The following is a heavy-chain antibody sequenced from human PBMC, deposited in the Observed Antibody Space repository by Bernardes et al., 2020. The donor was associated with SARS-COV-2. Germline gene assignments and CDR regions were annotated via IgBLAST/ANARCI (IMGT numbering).Heavy chain of an antibody. CDR2: FDYERTT. Sequence: SETLSLTCIVSGDSINSPIYYWGWVRQPPGKGLEWIGSFDYERTTYYSQSLRGRVTISKDAPKNQFSLRLISVTAADTAVYYCVRRGGHTGYDHGYFDYWGQGSLVTVPS. CDR1: GDSINSPIYY. CDR3: VRRGGHTGYDHGYFDY. D-gene: IGHD5-12*01. V-gene: IGHV4-39*01. J-gene: IGHJ4*02.